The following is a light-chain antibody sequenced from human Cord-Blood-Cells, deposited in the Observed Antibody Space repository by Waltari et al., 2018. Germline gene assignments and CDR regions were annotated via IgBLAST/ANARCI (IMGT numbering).Light chain of an antibody. CDR3: SSYTSSSTYV. CDR1: TSDVGSYNR. CDR2: EVS. Sequence: QSPLTQPPSVSGSPGQSVTLSCPGTTSDVGSYNRVSWYQQPPGTAPKLMIYEVSNRPSGVPDRFSGSKSGNTASLTISGLQAEDEADYYCSSYTSSSTYVFGTGTKVTVL. J-gene: IGLJ1*01. V-gene: IGLV2-18*02.